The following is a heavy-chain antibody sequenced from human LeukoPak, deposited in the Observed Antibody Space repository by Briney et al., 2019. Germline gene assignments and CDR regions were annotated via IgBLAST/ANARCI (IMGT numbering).Heavy chain of an antibody. CDR2: IYTSGST. D-gene: IGHD6-6*01. Sequence: ETLSLTCTVSGGSISSYYWSWIRQPAGKGLEWIGRIYTSGSTNYNPSLKSRVTMSVDTSKNQFSLKLSSVTAADTAVYCCAREGEGEYSSSSGVDYWGQGTLVTVSS. CDR3: AREGEGEYSSSSGVDY. J-gene: IGHJ4*02. CDR1: GGSISSYY. V-gene: IGHV4-4*07.